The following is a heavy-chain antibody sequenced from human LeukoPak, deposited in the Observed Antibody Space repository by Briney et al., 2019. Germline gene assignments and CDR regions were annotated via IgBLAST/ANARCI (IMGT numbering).Heavy chain of an antibody. CDR1: GGSISSYY. D-gene: IGHD5-18*01. CDR3: ARRGVQLWLRRAFDI. V-gene: IGHV4-59*12. Sequence: SETLSLTCTVSGGSISSYYWSWIRQPPGKGLEWIGYIYYSGSTNYNPSLKSRVTTSVDTSKNQFSLKLGSVTAADTAVYYCARRGVQLWLRRAFDIWGQGTMVTVSS. J-gene: IGHJ3*02. CDR2: IYYSGST.